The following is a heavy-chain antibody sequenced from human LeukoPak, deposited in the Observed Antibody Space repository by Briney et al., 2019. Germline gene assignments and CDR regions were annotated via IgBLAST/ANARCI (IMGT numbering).Heavy chain of an antibody. J-gene: IGHJ3*02. CDR3: ATWEHIVVVTAIRYAFDI. CDR2: FDPKDGET. V-gene: IGHV1-24*01. Sequence: GASVKVSCKVSGYTLTELSMHWVRQAPGKGLEWMGGFDPKDGETIYAQKFQGRVTMTEDTSTDTAYMELSSLRSEDTAVYYCATWEHIVVVTAIRYAFDIWGQGTMVTVSS. D-gene: IGHD2-21*02. CDR1: GYTLTELS.